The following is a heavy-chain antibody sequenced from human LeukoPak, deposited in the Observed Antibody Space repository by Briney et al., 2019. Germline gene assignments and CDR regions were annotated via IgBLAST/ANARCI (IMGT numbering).Heavy chain of an antibody. V-gene: IGHV1-3*03. CDR2: INTGYGNT. D-gene: IGHD6-13*01. J-gene: IGHJ4*02. CDR3: ARPSPGYSSSWYPHFDY. Sequence: ASVKVSCKASGYTFTNYAMHWVRHAPGQSLEWMGWINTGYGNTKYSQEFQGRVTITRDTSASTVYMDLSSLKYEDMAVYYCARPSPGYSSSWYPHFDYWGQGTLVTVSS. CDR1: GYTFTNYA.